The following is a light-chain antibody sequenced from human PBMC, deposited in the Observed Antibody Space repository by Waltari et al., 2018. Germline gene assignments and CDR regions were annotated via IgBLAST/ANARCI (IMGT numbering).Light chain of an antibody. V-gene: IGKV1-39*01. CDR3: QQSYSTPRT. CDR2: AAS. J-gene: IGKJ2*01. CDR1: QSISTY. Sequence: DIQMTQSPSSLSTSVGDRVTITFRASQSISTYLNWYQQKPGKAPKLLIYAASSLQSGVPSRFSGSGSGTDFTLTISSLQPEDFVTYYCQQSYSTPRTFGQGTRLEIK.